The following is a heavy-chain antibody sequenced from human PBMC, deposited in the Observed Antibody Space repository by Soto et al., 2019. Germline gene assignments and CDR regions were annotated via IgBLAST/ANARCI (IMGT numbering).Heavy chain of an antibody. J-gene: IGHJ3*02. D-gene: IGHD1-7*01. CDR2: ISAYNGNT. Sequence: ASVKVSCKASGYTFTSYGISWVRQAPGQGLEWMGWISAYNGNTNYAQKLQGRVTMTTDTSTSTAYMELRSLRSDDTAVYYCARGRYSGVTGTRGAFDIWGQGTMVTVSS. CDR1: GYTFTSYG. CDR3: ARGRYSGVTGTRGAFDI. V-gene: IGHV1-18*01.